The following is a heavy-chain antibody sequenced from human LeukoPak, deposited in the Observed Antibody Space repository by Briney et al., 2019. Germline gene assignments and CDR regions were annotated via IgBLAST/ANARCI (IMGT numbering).Heavy chain of an antibody. V-gene: IGHV1-2*02. CDR3: ARDRYYDYVWGSGYFDY. CDR2: INPNSGGT. Sequence: ASVKVSFKASGYTFTVYYMHWVRQAPGQGLEWMGWINPNSGGTNYAQKFQGRVTMTRDTSISTAYMELSRLRSDDTAVYYCARDRYYDYVWGSGYFDYWGQGTLVTVSS. D-gene: IGHD3-16*01. CDR1: GYTFTVYY. J-gene: IGHJ4*02.